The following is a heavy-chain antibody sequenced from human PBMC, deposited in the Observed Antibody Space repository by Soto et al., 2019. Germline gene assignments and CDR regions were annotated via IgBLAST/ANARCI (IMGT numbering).Heavy chain of an antibody. CDR1: GGSISSYY. CDR2: IYYSGST. CDR3: ARETGYYGSGSYGYYYYYYGMDV. D-gene: IGHD3-10*01. Sequence: SETLSLTCTGSGGSISSYYWSWIRQPPGKGLEWIGYIYYSGSTNYNPSLKSRVTISVDTSKNQFSLKLSSVTAADTAVYYCARETGYYGSGSYGYYYYYYGMDVWGQGTTVTVSS. J-gene: IGHJ6*02. V-gene: IGHV4-59*01.